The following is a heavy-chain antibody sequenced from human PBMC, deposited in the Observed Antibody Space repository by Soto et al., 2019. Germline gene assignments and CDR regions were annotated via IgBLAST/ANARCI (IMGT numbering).Heavy chain of an antibody. CDR2: IIPIFGTA. CDR1: GGTFSSYA. V-gene: IGHV1-69*12. CDR3: ARAGNHGGNPGGGYYYGMAV. J-gene: IGHJ6*02. Sequence: QVQLVQSGAEVKKPGSSVKVSCKASGGTFSSYAISWVRQAPGQGLEWMGGIIPIFGTANYAQKFQGRVTITADESTTTAYMELSSLRSEDTAVYYCARAGNHGGNPGGGYYYGMAVWGQGTTVTVSS. D-gene: IGHD2-15*01.